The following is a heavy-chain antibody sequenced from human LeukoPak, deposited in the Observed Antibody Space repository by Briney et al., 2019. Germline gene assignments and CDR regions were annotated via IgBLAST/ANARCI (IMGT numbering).Heavy chain of an antibody. V-gene: IGHV4-59*11. Sequence: SETLSLTCTVSGGSISSHYWSWIRQPPGKGLEWIGYIYYSGSTNYNPSLKSRVTISVDTSKNRFSLKLSSVTAADTAVYYCASISSSFPNWFDPWGQGTLVTVSS. CDR1: GGSISSHY. CDR2: IYYSGST. J-gene: IGHJ5*02. CDR3: ASISSSFPNWFDP. D-gene: IGHD6-6*01.